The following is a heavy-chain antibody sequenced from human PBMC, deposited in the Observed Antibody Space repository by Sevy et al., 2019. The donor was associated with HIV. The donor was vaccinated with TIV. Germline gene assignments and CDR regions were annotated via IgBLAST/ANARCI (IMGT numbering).Heavy chain of an antibody. D-gene: IGHD3-16*01. Sequence: SETLSLTCTVSGGSISSGDYYWSWIRQRPGKGLEWIGYIFYSGSTYYNPSLKSRVTISIDTSKNQFSLKLSSVTAADTAVYYCAGDRGAMITFGGVKGASDIWGQGTMVTVSS. CDR3: AGDRGAMITFGGVKGASDI. J-gene: IGHJ3*02. CDR1: GGSISSGDYY. V-gene: IGHV4-31*03. CDR2: IFYSGST.